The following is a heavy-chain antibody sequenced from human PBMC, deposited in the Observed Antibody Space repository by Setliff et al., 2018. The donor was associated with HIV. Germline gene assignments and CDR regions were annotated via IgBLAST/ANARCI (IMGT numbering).Heavy chain of an antibody. D-gene: IGHD3-22*01. J-gene: IGHJ4*02. Sequence: PSETLSLTCTVYGGFIKNSNYYWGWIRQPPGKGLEWIGNIHYSGSTYYNPSLKSRVTISVDKSKSQFSLKLNSVTAADTAVYYCGGNGYYSIDYWGQGTLVTVSS. CDR3: GGNGYYSIDY. CDR2: IHYSGST. CDR1: GGFIKNSNYY. V-gene: IGHV4-39*07.